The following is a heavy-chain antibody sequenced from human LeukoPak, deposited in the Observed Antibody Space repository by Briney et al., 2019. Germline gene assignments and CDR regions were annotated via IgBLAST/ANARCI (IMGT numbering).Heavy chain of an antibody. V-gene: IGHV5-51*01. Sequence: GESLKISCKGPGYSFTSYWIGWVRQMPGKGLEWMGIIYPGDSDTRYSPSFQGQVTISADKSISTAYLQWSSLKASDTAMYYCARILSAADGWFDPWGQGTLVTVSS. CDR2: IYPGDSDT. J-gene: IGHJ5*02. D-gene: IGHD6-25*01. CDR1: GYSFTSYW. CDR3: ARILSAADGWFDP.